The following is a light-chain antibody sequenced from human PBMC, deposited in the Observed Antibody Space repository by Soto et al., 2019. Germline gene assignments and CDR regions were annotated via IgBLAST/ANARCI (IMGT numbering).Light chain of an antibody. CDR2: GAS. CDR3: QQYSSSHC. J-gene: IGKJ5*01. CDR1: QSVSTS. Sequence: ESVLTHSPGTLSLSPVERATLACMASQSVSTSQLAWYQQKPGQVPSLLIYGASTRASGIPARFSGSGSGTEFTLTIGSLQSEDFAVYSCQQYSSSHCFGQGTRLEIK. V-gene: IGKV3-15*01.